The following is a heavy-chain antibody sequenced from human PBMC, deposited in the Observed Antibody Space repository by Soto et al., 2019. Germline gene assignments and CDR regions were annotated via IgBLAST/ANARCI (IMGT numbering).Heavy chain of an antibody. CDR3: ARGRYYNSGSYSRFDY. Sequence: PGGSLRLSCAASGFTFSDYYMTWIRQAPGKGLEWVSYISSSGNTIYYAGSVKGRFTISRDNAKNSLYLQMNSLRAEDTAVYYCARGRYYNSGSYSRFDYWGQGTVVTVSS. CDR1: GFTFSDYY. J-gene: IGHJ4*02. CDR2: ISSSGNTI. D-gene: IGHD3-10*01. V-gene: IGHV3-11*01.